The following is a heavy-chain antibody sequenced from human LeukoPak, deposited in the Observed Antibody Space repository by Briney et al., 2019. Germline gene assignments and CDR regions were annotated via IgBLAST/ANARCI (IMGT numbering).Heavy chain of an antibody. CDR1: GFTFSTYA. D-gene: IGHD6-19*01. J-gene: IGHJ4*02. CDR3: ARGFLGGTDQYFDS. CDR2: IGGGGPTT. Sequence: PGGSLRLSCAASGFTFSTYAMNWLRQAPAKGLEGVSTIGGGGPTTDYADSVKDRFTISRDNSKNTLYLQMNSLRAEDTAVYFCARGFLGGTDQYFDSWGQGTLVTVSS. V-gene: IGHV3-23*01.